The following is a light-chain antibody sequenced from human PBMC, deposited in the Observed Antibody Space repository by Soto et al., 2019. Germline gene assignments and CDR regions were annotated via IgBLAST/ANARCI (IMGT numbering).Light chain of an antibody. V-gene: IGKV1-5*03. CDR1: QSIDTW. CDR2: KAI. J-gene: IGKJ2*01. CDR3: QRYNDYQYV. Sequence: DIQMTQSPSTLSASVGDRVTITCRASQSIDTWLAWYQQKPGKAPKLLIHKAIILPSGVPSRFSGSASGTEFSLTISTLHPDDFATYYCQRYNDYQYVFGQGTKL.